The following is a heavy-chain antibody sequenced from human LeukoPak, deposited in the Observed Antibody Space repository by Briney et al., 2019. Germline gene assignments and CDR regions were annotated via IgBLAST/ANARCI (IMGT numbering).Heavy chain of an antibody. V-gene: IGHV3-33*01. J-gene: IGHJ4*02. CDR2: IWYDGSNK. D-gene: IGHD2/OR15-2a*01. CDR3: AREGPRGNSQFDY. Sequence: GRSLRLSCAASGFIFSNYGMHWVRQAPGKGLEWVALIWYDGSNKYYTDSVKGRLTISRDNSKNTLYLQMNSLRAGDTAVYYCAREGPRGNSQFDYWGQGTLVTVSS. CDR1: GFIFSNYG.